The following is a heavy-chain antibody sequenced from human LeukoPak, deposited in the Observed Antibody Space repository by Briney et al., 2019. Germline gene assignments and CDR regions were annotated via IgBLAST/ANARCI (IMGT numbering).Heavy chain of an antibody. CDR1: GFTFSSYA. Sequence: GGSLRLSCAASGFTFSSYAMSWVRQAPGKGLEWVSAICGSGGSTYYADSVKGRFTISRDNSKNTLYLQMNSLRAEDTAVYYCARDAIYSGYDVDAFDIWGQGTMVTVSS. V-gene: IGHV3-23*01. D-gene: IGHD5-12*01. J-gene: IGHJ3*02. CDR2: ICGSGGST. CDR3: ARDAIYSGYDVDAFDI.